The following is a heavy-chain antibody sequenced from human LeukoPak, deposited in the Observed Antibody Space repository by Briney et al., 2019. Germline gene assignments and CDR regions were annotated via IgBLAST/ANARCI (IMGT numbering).Heavy chain of an antibody. CDR3: AKGQYYYDSSGYYDSYYFNY. D-gene: IGHD3-22*01. J-gene: IGHJ4*02. V-gene: IGHV3-30*02. Sequence: GGSLRLSCAASGFTFSSYGMHWVRQAPGKGLEWVTFIRYDGSNKYYTDSVKGRFTISRDNSYKTLYLQMNSLRAEDTAVYYCAKGQYYYDSSGYYDSYYFNYWGQGTLVTVSS. CDR1: GFTFSSYG. CDR2: IRYDGSNK.